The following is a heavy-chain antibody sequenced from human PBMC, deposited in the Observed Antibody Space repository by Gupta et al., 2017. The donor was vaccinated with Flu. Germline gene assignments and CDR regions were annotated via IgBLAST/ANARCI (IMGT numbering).Heavy chain of an antibody. D-gene: IGHD3-16*01. J-gene: IGHJ5*02. CDR1: GGSISSGGYY. CDR2: IYYSGST. Sequence: QVQLQESRPGLVKPSQTLSLTCTVSGGSISSGGYYWSWIRQPPGKGLEWIGYIYYSGSTYYNPSLKSRVTISVETSKNQFSLKLSSVTAADTAVYYCAREIKKSKVMITSRFDPWGQGTLVTVSS. V-gene: IGHV4-31*03. CDR3: AREIKKSKVMITSRFDP.